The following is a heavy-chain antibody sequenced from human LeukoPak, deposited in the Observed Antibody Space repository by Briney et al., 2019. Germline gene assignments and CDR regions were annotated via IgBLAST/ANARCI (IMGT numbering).Heavy chain of an antibody. Sequence: GGSLRLSCAASGFTFSSYEMNWVRQAPGKGLEWVSYISSSGRTIYYAYSVKGRFTISRDNAKNSLYLQMNSLRAEDTAVYYCARDGPPTYYDFWSGYYIPGSWYYYYGMDVWGQGTTVTVSS. CDR3: ARDGPPTYYDFWSGYYIPGSWYYYYGMDV. J-gene: IGHJ6*02. V-gene: IGHV3-48*03. D-gene: IGHD3-3*01. CDR2: ISSSGRTI. CDR1: GFTFSSYE.